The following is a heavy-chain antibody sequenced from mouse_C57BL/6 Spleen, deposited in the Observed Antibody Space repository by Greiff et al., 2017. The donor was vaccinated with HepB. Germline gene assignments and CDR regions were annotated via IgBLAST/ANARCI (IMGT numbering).Heavy chain of an antibody. D-gene: IGHD1-1*01. CDR3: ARGITTVVATKSYYFDY. Sequence: QVQLKQPGAELVKPGASVKMSCKASGYTFTSYWITWVKQRPGQGLEWIGDIYPGSGSTNYNEKFKSKATLTVDTSSSTAYMQLSSLTSEDSAVYYCARGITTVVATKSYYFDYWGQGTTLTVSS. V-gene: IGHV1-55*01. CDR1: GYTFTSYW. CDR2: IYPGSGST. J-gene: IGHJ2*01.